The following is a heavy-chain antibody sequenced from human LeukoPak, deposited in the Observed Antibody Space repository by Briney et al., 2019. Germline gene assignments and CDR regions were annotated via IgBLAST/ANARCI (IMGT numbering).Heavy chain of an antibody. CDR2: IYSGGST. J-gene: IGHJ4*02. V-gene: IGHV3-23*03. Sequence: PGGSLRLSCAASGFTFSSYAMSWVRQAPGKGLEWVSVIYSGGSTYYADSVKGRFTISRDNSKNTLYLQMNSLRAEDTAVYYCAKDGGSLGEVRDWGQGTLVTVSS. D-gene: IGHD3-16*01. CDR3: AKDGGSLGEVRD. CDR1: GFTFSSYA.